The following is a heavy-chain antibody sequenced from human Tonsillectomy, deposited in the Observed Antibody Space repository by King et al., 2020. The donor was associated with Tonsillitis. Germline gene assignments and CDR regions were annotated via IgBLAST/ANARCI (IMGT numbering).Heavy chain of an antibody. J-gene: IGHJ6*03. CDR3: ARAPTVLRTHYYYMDV. V-gene: IGHV1-69*06. CDR1: GGTFSSYA. D-gene: IGHD2-21*02. CDR2: IIPIFVTA. Sequence: QLVQSGAEVKKPGSSVKVSCKASGGTFSSYAISWVRQAPGQGLEWMGGIIPIFVTANYAQKFQGRVTITADKSPSTAYMELSSLRSQDTAVYYCARAPTVLRTHYYYMDVWGKGTTVTVSS.